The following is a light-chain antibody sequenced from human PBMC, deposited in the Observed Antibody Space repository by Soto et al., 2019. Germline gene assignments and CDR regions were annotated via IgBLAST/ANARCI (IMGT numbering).Light chain of an antibody. Sequence: QSVLTQPASVSGSPGQSITISCTGTSSDVGGYNYVSWYQQHPGKAPKLMIYEVSNRPSGVSNRFSGSRSGNTASLTTSGLQAEDEADYSCSSYTSSSTLVFGTGTKGTVL. CDR2: EVS. CDR1: SSDVGGYNY. J-gene: IGLJ1*01. CDR3: SSYTSSSTLV. V-gene: IGLV2-14*01.